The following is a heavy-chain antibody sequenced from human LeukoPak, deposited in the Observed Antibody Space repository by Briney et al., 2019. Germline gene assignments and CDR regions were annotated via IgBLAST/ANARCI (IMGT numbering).Heavy chain of an antibody. D-gene: IGHD3-9*01. CDR3: ARSPVDVMTGYYFDY. J-gene: IGHJ4*02. CDR2: ISSGSDM. CDR1: GFTFSHYC. Sequence: GGSLRLSCAASGFTFSHYCMNWVRQAPGKGLEWVSSISSGSDMFHADSLKGRLTISRDNAKNSLYLQMNSLRAEDTAVYYCARSPVDVMTGYYFDYWGQGILVTVSS. V-gene: IGHV3-69-1*01.